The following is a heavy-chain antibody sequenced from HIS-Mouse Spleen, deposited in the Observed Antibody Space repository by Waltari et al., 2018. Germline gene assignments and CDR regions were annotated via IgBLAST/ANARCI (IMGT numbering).Heavy chain of an antibody. V-gene: IGHV3-66*01. J-gene: IGHJ4*02. CDR2: IYSGGST. CDR1: GFTASSNY. CDR3: ARELNY. Sequence: EVQLVESGGGLVQPGGSLIRSCAAAGFTASSNYMSWVRQAPGKGLEWVSVIYSGGSTYYADSVKGRFTISRDNSKNTLYLQMNSLRAEDTAVYYCARELNYWGQGTLVTVSS.